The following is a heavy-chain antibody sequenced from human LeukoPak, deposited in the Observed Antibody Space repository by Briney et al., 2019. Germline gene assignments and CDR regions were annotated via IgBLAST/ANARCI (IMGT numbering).Heavy chain of an antibody. Sequence: SETLCLTCSASGDSISSYYWNWIRQPAGKGLEWIGRIYSSGGTNYNPSPKSRLIMSVDKSKNKFSLQLSSVTAADTAVYYCARDVVAAAGTWDYWGQGTLVTVSS. D-gene: IGHD6-13*01. V-gene: IGHV4-4*07. CDR2: IYSSGGT. CDR1: GDSISSYY. CDR3: ARDVVAAAGTWDY. J-gene: IGHJ4*02.